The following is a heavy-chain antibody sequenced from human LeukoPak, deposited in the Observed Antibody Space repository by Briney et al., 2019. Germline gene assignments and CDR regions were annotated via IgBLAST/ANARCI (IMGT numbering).Heavy chain of an antibody. Sequence: GASVKVSCKASGYTSTSYDINWVRQATGQGLEWMGWMNPNSGNTGYAQKFQGRVTMTRNTSISTAYMELSSLRSEDTAVYYCARGCAYYYPYYYYYMDVWGKGTTVTVSS. V-gene: IGHV1-8*01. CDR3: ARGCAYYYPYYYYYMDV. CDR1: GYTSTSYD. J-gene: IGHJ6*03. CDR2: MNPNSGNT. D-gene: IGHD3-22*01.